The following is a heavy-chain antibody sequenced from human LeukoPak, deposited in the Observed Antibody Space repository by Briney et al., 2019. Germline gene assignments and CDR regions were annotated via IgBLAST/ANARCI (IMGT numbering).Heavy chain of an antibody. CDR2: IYHSGRT. CDR1: GGSISSSNW. CDR3: ARDRGGSYRALRSWFDP. D-gene: IGHD1-26*01. J-gene: IGHJ5*02. V-gene: IGHV4-4*02. Sequence: PSETLSLTCAVSGGSISSSNWWSWVRQPPGKGLEWIGEIYHSGRTNYSPSLKSRVTISVHKYKNHFSLNLSSVTADTAVYYCARDRGGSYRALRSWFDPWGQGTLVTVSS.